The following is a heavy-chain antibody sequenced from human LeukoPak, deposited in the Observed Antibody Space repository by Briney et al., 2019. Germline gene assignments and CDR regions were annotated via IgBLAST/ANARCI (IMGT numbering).Heavy chain of an antibody. CDR1: GGSISSYY. Sequence: PSETLSLTCTVSGGSISSYYWSWSRQPPGKGLEWIGYIYYSGSTNYNPSLKSRVTISVDTSKNQFSLKLSSVTAADTAVYYCARGARSGSSAYGYWGQGTLVTVSS. J-gene: IGHJ4*02. CDR2: IYYSGST. D-gene: IGHD1-26*01. CDR3: ARGARSGSSAYGY. V-gene: IGHV4-59*01.